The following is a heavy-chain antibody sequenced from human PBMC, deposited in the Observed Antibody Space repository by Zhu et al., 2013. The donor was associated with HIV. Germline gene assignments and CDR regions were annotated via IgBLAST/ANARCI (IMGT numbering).Heavy chain of an antibody. CDR2: IDPSGGTT. CDR3: ARDRQYYYDSSGYYPDAFDI. Sequence: QVQLVQSGAEVKNPGASVKVSCKTSGYTFTSHDINWVRQAPGQGLEWMGIIDPSGGTTSYAQKFQGRVTITADESTSTAYMELSSLRSEDTAVYYCARDRQYYYDSSGYYPDAFDIWGQGTMVTSLQ. J-gene: IGHJ3*02. D-gene: IGHD3-22*01. CDR1: GYTFTSHD. V-gene: IGHV1-46*01.